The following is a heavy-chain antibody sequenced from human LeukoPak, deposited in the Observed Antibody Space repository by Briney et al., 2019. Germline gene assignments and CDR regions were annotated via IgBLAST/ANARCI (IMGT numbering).Heavy chain of an antibody. D-gene: IGHD6-13*01. CDR3: ARGVYIAAAQYGY. V-gene: IGHV4-59*11. J-gene: IGHJ4*02. CDR1: GGSISSHY. CDR2: IYYSGTT. Sequence: SETLSLTCTVSGGSISSHYWSWVRQPPGKGLEWVGYIYYSGTTNYNPSLKSRVTISVDTSKNQFSLKLSSVTAADTAVYYCARGVYIAAAQYGYWGQGTLVTVSS.